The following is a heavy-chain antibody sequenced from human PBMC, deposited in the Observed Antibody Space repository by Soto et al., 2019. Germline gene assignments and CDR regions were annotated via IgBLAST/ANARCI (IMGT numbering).Heavy chain of an antibody. J-gene: IGHJ4*02. V-gene: IGHV3-15*01. CDR1: GLTFSNAW. Sequence: KSGGSLRLSCGASGLTFSNAWMTWVRQAPGKGLEWVGRIRSKIDGGTADYAASVQGRFIISRDDSKDVMYLQLNSLKSEDTAVYYCEIWYQLSYFDPWGPGTLVTVSS. CDR3: EIWYQLSYFDP. CDR2: IRSKIDGGTA. D-gene: IGHD2-2*01.